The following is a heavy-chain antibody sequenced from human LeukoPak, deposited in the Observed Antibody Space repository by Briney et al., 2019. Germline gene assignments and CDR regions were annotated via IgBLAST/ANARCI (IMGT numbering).Heavy chain of an antibody. CDR3: ARDVTRYSSSWFFDY. CDR2: ISSSSSYI. D-gene: IGHD6-13*01. J-gene: IGHJ4*02. CDR1: GFTFSSYS. Sequence: AGGSLRLSCAASGFTFSSYSMNWVRQAPGKGLEWVSSISSSSSYIYYADSVKGRFTISRDNAKNSLYLQMNSLRAEDTAVYYCARDVTRYSSSWFFDYWGQGALVTVSS. V-gene: IGHV3-21*01.